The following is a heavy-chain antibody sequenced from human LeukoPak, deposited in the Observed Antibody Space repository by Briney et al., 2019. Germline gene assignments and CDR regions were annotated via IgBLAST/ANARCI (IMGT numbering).Heavy chain of an antibody. J-gene: IGHJ5*02. D-gene: IGHD3-10*01. CDR1: GFTLSDYH. CDR3: ARSGGPGTYHQLRYNWFDP. Sequence: TGGFLRLSCAASGFTLSDYHMNWVRQAPGKGLEWLSSITTISHYIYYAGAVRGRFTISRDNAKNSLYLQMNSLRGEDTAVYYCARSGGPGTYHQLRYNWFDPWGQGTLVTVSS. CDR2: ITTISHYI. V-gene: IGHV3-21*01.